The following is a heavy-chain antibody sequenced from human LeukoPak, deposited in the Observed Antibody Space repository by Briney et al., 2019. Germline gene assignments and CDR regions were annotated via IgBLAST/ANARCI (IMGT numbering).Heavy chain of an antibody. Sequence: PGGSLRLSCAASGFTFSNALMSWVRQAPGKGLEWVGRIKSKTDGGTTDYAAPVKGRFTISRDDSKNTLYLQMNSLKTEDTAVYYCTTEGNYYYGMDVWGQGTTVTVSS. CDR3: TTEGNYYYGMDV. CDR2: IKSKTDGGTT. V-gene: IGHV3-15*01. CDR1: GFTFSNAL. J-gene: IGHJ6*02.